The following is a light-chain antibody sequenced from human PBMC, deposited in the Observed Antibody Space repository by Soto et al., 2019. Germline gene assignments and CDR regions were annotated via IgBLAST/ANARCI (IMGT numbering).Light chain of an antibody. CDR3: STYTSSRTRV. J-gene: IGLJ3*02. CDR2: EVS. Sequence: QSALTQPASVSGSPGQSITISCTGTSSDVGGYNYVSWYQQHPGKAPKLMIYEVSNRPSGVSNRFSGSKSGNTASLTISGFQAEDDADYYCSTYTSSRTRVFGGGTQLTVL. CDR1: SSDVGGYNY. V-gene: IGLV2-14*01.